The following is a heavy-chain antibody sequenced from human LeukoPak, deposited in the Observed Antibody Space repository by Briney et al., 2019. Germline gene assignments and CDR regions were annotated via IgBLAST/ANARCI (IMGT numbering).Heavy chain of an antibody. J-gene: IGHJ3*02. CDR3: AREGGTTYAFDI. D-gene: IGHD1-1*01. V-gene: IGHV1-18*01. CDR2: ISAYNGNT. CDR1: GGTFSSYA. Sequence: AASVKVSCKASGGTFSSYAISWVRQAPGQGLEWMGWISAYNGNTNYAQKLQGRVTMTTDTSTSTAYMELRSLRSDDTAVYYCAREGGTTYAFDIWGQGTMVTVSS.